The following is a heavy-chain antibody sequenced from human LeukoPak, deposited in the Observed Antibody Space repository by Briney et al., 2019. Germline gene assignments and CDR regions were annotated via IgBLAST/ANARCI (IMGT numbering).Heavy chain of an antibody. CDR3: ARRTVTRFDY. CDR2: INHSGST. J-gene: IGHJ4*02. D-gene: IGHD4-17*01. CDR1: GGSFSGYY. Sequence: SETLSLTCAVYGGSFSGYYWSWIRQPPGKGLEWIGEINHSGSTNYNPSLKSRVTISVGTSKNQFSLKLSSVTAADTAVYYCARRTVTRFDYWGQGTLVTVSS. V-gene: IGHV4-34*01.